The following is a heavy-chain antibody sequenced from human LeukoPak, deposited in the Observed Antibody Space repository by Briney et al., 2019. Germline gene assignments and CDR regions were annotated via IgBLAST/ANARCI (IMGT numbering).Heavy chain of an antibody. V-gene: IGHV3-30*02. CDR1: GFTFSTFG. D-gene: IGHD3-10*01. CDR3: AKDQGVVGSYDY. J-gene: IGHJ4*01. Sequence: GGSLRLSCAASGFTFSTFGMNWVRQAPDKGLEWVAFIQYDASIEYYADSVKGRFTISRDNSKNTLYLQMNSLRGDDTAVYYCAKDQGVVGSYDYWGHGTLVTVSS. CDR2: IQYDASIE.